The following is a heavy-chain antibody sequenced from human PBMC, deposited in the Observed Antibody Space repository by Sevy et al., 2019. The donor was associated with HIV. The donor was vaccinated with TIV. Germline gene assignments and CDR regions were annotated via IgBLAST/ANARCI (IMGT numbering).Heavy chain of an antibody. V-gene: IGHV1-18*01. J-gene: IGHJ6*02. D-gene: IGHD2-2*01. CDR3: ARLREVVPAAMYYYGMDV. Sequence: ASVKVSCKASGYTFTSYGISWVRQAPGQGLEWMGWISAYNGNTNYAQKLQGRVTMTTDTSTSTAYIELRSLRSDDTAVYYCARLREVVPAAMYYYGMDVWGQGTTVTVSS. CDR2: ISAYNGNT. CDR1: GYTFTSYG.